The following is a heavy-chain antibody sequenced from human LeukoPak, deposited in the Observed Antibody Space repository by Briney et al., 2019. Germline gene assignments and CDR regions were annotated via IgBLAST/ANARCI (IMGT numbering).Heavy chain of an antibody. CDR1: GGTFSSYA. CDR3: ARESLLRDYYDSSGHYYFDY. CDR2: IIPIFGTA. V-gene: IGHV1-69*13. D-gene: IGHD3-22*01. Sequence: SVKVSCKASGGTFSSYAISWVRQAPGQGLEWMGGIIPIFGTANYAQKFQGRVTITADGSTSTAYMELSGLRSEDTAVYYCARESLLRDYYDSSGHYYFDYWGQGTLVTVSS. J-gene: IGHJ4*02.